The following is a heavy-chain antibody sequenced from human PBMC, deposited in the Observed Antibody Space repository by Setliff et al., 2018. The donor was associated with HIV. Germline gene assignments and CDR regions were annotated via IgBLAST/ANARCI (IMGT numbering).Heavy chain of an antibody. V-gene: IGHV1-8*02. CDR2: MSPKSGNT. CDR3: ARSRPQISIFGLVQDY. D-gene: IGHD3-3*01. CDR1: GYTFTNYD. Sequence: ASVKVSCKASGYTFTNYDINWVRQATGQGLEWMGWMSPKSGNTGYAQKFQGRVTMTRNTSISTVYMELSSLRSEDTAVYYCARSRPQISIFGLVQDYWGQGTLGTVSS. J-gene: IGHJ4*02.